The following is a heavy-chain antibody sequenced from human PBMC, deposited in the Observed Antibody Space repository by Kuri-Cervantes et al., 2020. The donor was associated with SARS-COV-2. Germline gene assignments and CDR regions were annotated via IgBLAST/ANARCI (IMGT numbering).Heavy chain of an antibody. CDR2: ISGTSTYT. Sequence: GESLKISCTASGFSFSNSYMSWIRQAPGKGLEWLSYISGTSTYTYYAESVKGRFTISRDNAKNSLYLQMNSLSAEDTAVYYCAKEYGDYFRPRNNFEYWGQGTLVTVSS. CDR3: AKEYGDYFRPRNNFEY. D-gene: IGHD4-17*01. V-gene: IGHV3-11*06. J-gene: IGHJ4*02. CDR1: GFSFSNSY.